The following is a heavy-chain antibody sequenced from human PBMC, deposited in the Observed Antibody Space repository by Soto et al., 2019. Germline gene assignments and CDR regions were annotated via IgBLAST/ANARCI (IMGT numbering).Heavy chain of an antibody. V-gene: IGHV3-48*03. CDR1: GFALDTYD. CDR2: IGTGGDRI. CDR3: AGERELMYAPYDAFNI. D-gene: IGHD2-8*01. J-gene: IGHJ3*02. Sequence: EEQLVESGGGLVQPGGSLRLSCISSGFALDTYDMSWVRQAPGKALEWISHIGTGGDRIYYADSVKGRFTISRDNARNSLYLQMSGLRDDDTALYYCAGERELMYAPYDAFNIWGQGTLVTVS.